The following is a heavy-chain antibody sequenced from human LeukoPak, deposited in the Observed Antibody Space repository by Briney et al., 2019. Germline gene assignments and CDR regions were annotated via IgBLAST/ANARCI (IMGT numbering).Heavy chain of an antibody. J-gene: IGHJ4*02. D-gene: IGHD5-18*01. V-gene: IGHV3-7*01. CDR2: IKQDGSEK. Sequence: GGSLRLSCAASGFTFSSYWMSWVRQAPGKGLEWVANIKQDGSEKYYVDSVKGRFTISRDNAKNSLYLQMNSLRAEDTAVYYCAGAGYSYGNLGDYWGQGTLVTVSS. CDR1: GFTFSSYW. CDR3: AGAGYSYGNLGDY.